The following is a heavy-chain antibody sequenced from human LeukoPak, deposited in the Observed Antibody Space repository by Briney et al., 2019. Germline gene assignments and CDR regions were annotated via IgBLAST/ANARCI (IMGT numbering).Heavy chain of an antibody. CDR3: ARSLGPTLGAVILGFDP. J-gene: IGHJ5*02. D-gene: IGHD3-3*01. CDR2: IYPGDSDT. CDR1: GYSFTSYW. V-gene: IGHV5-51*01. Sequence: PGESLKNSCKGSGYSFTSYWIGWVRQMPGKGLEWMGIIYPGDSDTRYSPSFQGQVTISADKSISTAYLQWSSLKASDTAMYYCARSLGPTLGAVILGFDPWGQGTLVTVSS.